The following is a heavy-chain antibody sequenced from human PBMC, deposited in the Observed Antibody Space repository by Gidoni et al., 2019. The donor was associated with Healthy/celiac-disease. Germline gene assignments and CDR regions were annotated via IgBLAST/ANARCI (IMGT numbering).Heavy chain of an antibody. CDR1: GFTFSSYS. D-gene: IGHD2-15*01. CDR3: ARGQYCSGGSCPPGY. V-gene: IGHV3-21*01. J-gene: IGHJ4*02. CDR2: ISSSSSYI. Sequence: EVQLVESGGGLVKPGGSLRLSCAASGFTFSSYSMNWVRQAPGKGLEWVSSISSSSSYIYYADSVKGRFTISRDNAKNSLYLQMNSLRAEDTAVYYCARGQYCSGGSCPPGYWGQGTLVTVSS.